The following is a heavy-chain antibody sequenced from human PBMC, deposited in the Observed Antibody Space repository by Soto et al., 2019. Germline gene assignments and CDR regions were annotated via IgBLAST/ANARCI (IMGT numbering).Heavy chain of an antibody. D-gene: IGHD2-2*01. CDR2: IYHSGST. V-gene: IGHV4-30-2*01. J-gene: IGHJ6*02. CDR3: ASISTSYYYGMDV. CDR1: GGSISSGGYS. Sequence: QLQLQESGSGLVKPSQTLSLTCAVSGGSISSGGYSWSWIRQPPGKGLEWIGYIYHSGSTYYNPSLKGRVTISVDRSKNQFSLKLSSVTAADTAVYYCASISTSYYYGMDVWGQGTTVTVSS.